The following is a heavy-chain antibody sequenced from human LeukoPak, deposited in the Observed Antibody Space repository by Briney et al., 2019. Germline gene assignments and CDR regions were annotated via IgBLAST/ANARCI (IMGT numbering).Heavy chain of an antibody. CDR2: ISGSGGST. D-gene: IGHD6-13*01. V-gene: IGHV3-23*01. CDR1: GFTFSSYG. J-gene: IGHJ4*02. Sequence: GGSLRLSCAASGFTFSSYGMSWVRQAPGKGLEWVSAISGSGGSTYYADSVKGRFTISRDNSKNTLYLQMNSLRAEDTAVYYCAKDNLRLAAAGTSMVYWGQGTLVTVSS. CDR3: AKDNLRLAAAGTSMVY.